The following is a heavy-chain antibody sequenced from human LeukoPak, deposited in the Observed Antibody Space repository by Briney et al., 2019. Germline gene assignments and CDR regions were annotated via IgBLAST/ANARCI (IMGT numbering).Heavy chain of an antibody. CDR1: GYTFTSYD. V-gene: IGHV1-8*01. CDR3: ARDQGGDGYNLDAFDI. D-gene: IGHD5-24*01. Sequence: ASVRVSCKASGYTFTSYDINWVRQATGQGLEWMGWMNPNSGTTGYAQKFQGRVTMTRNTSISTAYMELSSLRSEDTAVYYCARDQGGDGYNLDAFDIWGQGTMVTVSS. CDR2: MNPNSGTT. J-gene: IGHJ3*02.